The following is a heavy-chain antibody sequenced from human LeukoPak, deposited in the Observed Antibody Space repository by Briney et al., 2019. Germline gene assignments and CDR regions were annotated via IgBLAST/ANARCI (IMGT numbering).Heavy chain of an antibody. D-gene: IGHD5-18*01. Sequence: PGGSLRLSCAASGFTFSDYAMSWVRQAPGQGLEWVSTISDDGSGTYYADSVKGRFTISRDNSKNTLYLQMNSLRAEDTAVYYCAKSKAMGFSDVWGQGTTVTVSS. V-gene: IGHV3-23*01. CDR3: AKSKAMGFSDV. J-gene: IGHJ6*02. CDR2: ISDDGSGT. CDR1: GFTFSDYA.